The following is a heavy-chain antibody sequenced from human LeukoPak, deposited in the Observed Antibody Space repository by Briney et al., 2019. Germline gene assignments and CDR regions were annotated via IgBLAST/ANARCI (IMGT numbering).Heavy chain of an antibody. CDR2: ISYDGSNK. D-gene: IGHD5-24*01. Sequence: GTSLRLSCAVSGFTFSTYGMHWVRQAPGKGLGWVAVISYDGSNKYYSDSVKGRFTTSRDNSKNTLYLQMNSLRADDTAAYYCAKDVGEVRWSLDFWGQGTLVTVSS. CDR3: AKDVGEVRWSLDF. CDR1: GFTFSTYG. J-gene: IGHJ4*02. V-gene: IGHV3-30*18.